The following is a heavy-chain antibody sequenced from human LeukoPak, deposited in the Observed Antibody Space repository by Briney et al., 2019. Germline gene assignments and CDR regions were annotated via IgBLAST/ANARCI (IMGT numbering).Heavy chain of an antibody. J-gene: IGHJ6*02. D-gene: IGHD3-3*01. CDR2: IIPYLEIA. Sequence: SVQVSCKACGCTFSSYAIRWVRQAPGQGLEWMGMIIPYLEIANYVQKFRGGVTITADKSTSTAYMELSSLRSEDTAGYYCARRVLRFLEWSDVEYYYGMYVWGQGTTVTVSS. CDR1: GCTFSSYA. CDR3: ARRVLRFLEWSDVEYYYGMYV. V-gene: IGHV1-69*04.